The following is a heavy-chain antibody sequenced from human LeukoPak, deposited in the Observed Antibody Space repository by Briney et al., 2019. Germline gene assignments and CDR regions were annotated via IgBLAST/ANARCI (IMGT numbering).Heavy chain of an antibody. V-gene: IGHV4-4*07. CDR1: GASMSNSF. CDR3: ARAPSGCGGTCSFDS. Sequence: SETLSLTCTVSGASMSNSFWSWIRQPAGKGLEWIGRIYTSGTTNYNPSLKSRVTLSVDTSNNHFSLTLTSVTAADTALYYCARAPSGCGGTCSFDSWGQGTLVTVS. D-gene: IGHD2-15*01. CDR2: IYTSGTT. J-gene: IGHJ4*02.